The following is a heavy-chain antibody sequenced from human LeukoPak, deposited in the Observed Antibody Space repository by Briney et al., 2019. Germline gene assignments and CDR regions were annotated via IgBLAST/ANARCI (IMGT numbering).Heavy chain of an antibody. CDR2: INPSGGST. CDR1: GFTFSSYG. Sequence: GGTLRLSCAASGFTFSSYGMSWVRQAPGQGLEWMGIINPSGGSTSYAQKFQGRVTMTRDMSTSTVYMELSSPRSEDTAVYYCARERVGNSGYDPLKYFDYWGQGTLVTVSS. V-gene: IGHV1-46*01. CDR3: ARERVGNSGYDPLKYFDY. J-gene: IGHJ4*02. D-gene: IGHD5-12*01.